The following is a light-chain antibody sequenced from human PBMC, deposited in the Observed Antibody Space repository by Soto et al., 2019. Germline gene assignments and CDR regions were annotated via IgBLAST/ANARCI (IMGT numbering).Light chain of an antibody. Sequence: QSVLTQPPSVSEAPRQRVTISCSGSRSNIGDNAVNWYQQLPGKAPKLLIYYDDLLPSGVSDRFSGSKSGTSASLAISGLQSEDEADYYCAAWADSLNGVVFGGGTKLTVL. V-gene: IGLV1-36*01. CDR3: AAWADSLNGVV. CDR2: YDD. CDR1: RSNIGDNA. J-gene: IGLJ2*01.